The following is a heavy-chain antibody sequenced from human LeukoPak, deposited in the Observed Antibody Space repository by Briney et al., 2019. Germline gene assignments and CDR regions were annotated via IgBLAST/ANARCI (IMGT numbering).Heavy chain of an antibody. Sequence: PGGSLGLSCAASGFTFSSYEMNWVRQAPGKGLEWVSYIIGSGDTIFYADSVKGRFTISRDNAKNSLYLQMNSLRAEDTAVYYCARDRVGVGETRFDLWGQGTMVTVSS. J-gene: IGHJ3*01. CDR1: GFTFSSYE. D-gene: IGHD1-26*01. CDR2: IIGSGDTI. V-gene: IGHV3-48*03. CDR3: ARDRVGVGETRFDL.